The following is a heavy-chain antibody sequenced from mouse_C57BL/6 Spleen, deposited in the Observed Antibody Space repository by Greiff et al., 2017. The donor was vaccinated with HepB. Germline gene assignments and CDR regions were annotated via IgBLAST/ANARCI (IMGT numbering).Heavy chain of an antibody. V-gene: IGHV1-55*01. CDR3: ASVPISYAMDY. CDR1: GYTFTSYW. J-gene: IGHJ4*01. Sequence: QVQLQQPGAELVKPGASVKMSCKASGYTFTSYWITWVKQRPGQGLEWIGDIYPGSGSTNYNEKFKSKATLTVETSSSTAYMQLSSLTSEDSAVYYCASVPISYAMDYWGQGTSVTVSS. CDR2: IYPGSGST.